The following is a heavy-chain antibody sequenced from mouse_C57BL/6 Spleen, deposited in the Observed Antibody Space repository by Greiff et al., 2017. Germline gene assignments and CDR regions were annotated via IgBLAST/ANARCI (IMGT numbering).Heavy chain of an antibody. J-gene: IGHJ3*01. CDR1: GFSLTSYG. Sequence: QVQLKQSGPGLVAPSQSLSITCTVSGFSLTSYGVSWVRQPPGKGLEWLGVIWGDGSTNYHSALISRLSISKDNSKSQVFLKLNSLQTDGTATYYCAKGLTGTVFAYWGQGTLVTVSA. CDR2: IWGDGST. V-gene: IGHV2-3*01. D-gene: IGHD4-1*01. CDR3: AKGLTGTVFAY.